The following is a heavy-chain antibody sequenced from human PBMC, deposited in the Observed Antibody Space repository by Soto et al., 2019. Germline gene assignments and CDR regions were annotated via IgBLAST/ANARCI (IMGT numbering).Heavy chain of an antibody. V-gene: IGHV1-2*02. Sequence: GASVKVSCKASGYTFTGYYIHWVRQAPGQGLEWMGWINPNSGGTDYAQKFQGRVTMTRDTSISTAYMELSRLRSDDTAVYYCANGFYYYDSSGPRNFQHWGQGTLVTVSS. CDR1: GYTFTGYY. D-gene: IGHD3-22*01. CDR3: ANGFYYYDSSGPRNFQH. CDR2: INPNSGGT. J-gene: IGHJ1*01.